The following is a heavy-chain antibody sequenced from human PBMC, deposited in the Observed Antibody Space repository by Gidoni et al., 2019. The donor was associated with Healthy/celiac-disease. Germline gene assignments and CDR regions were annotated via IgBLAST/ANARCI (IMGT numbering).Heavy chain of an antibody. CDR3: AKDHGGMDV. V-gene: IGHV3-30*18. CDR1: GFTFSRYG. Sequence: QVQLVESGGGVVQPGRSLRLSCAASGFTFSRYGMHWVRQAPGKGLEWVAVISYDGSNKYYADSVKGRFTISRDNSKNTLYLQMNSLRAEDTAVYYCAKDHGGMDVWGQGTTVTVSS. J-gene: IGHJ6*02. CDR2: ISYDGSNK.